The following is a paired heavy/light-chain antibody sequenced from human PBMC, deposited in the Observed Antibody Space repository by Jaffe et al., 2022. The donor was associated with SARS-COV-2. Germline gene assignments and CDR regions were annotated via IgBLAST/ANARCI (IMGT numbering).Heavy chain of an antibody. V-gene: IGHV3-15*01. CDR2: IKRQRDGATT. Sequence: VQLVESGGGLVKPGGSLTLSCAASGLTFNDAWLNWVRQAPGKGLEWVGRIKRQRDGATTDYPAPVKDRFTLSRDDSKNTVYLQMNSLKTEDTAVYYCTAAENYGDFAPYWGQGTVVTVSS. J-gene: IGHJ4*02. D-gene: IGHD4-17*01. CDR1: GLTFNDAW. CDR3: TAAENYGDFAPY.
Light chain of an antibody. CDR1: NIGRKS. CDR2: NDN. Sequence: YVLTQPPSVSVAPGQTARISCGGDNIGRKSVHWYQKKPGQAPVMVVYNDNDRPSGIPERFSGSNSGNSATLTISRVEAGDEADLYCQVWDSSSDHWVFGGGTKLTVL. V-gene: IGLV3-21*02. J-gene: IGLJ3*02. CDR3: QVWDSSSDHWV.